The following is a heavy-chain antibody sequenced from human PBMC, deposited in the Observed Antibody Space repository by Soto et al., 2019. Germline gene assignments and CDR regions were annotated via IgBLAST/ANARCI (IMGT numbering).Heavy chain of an antibody. V-gene: IGHV3-33*01. CDR2: IWYDGSNK. CDR3: ARDLVAVAGTYFVY. J-gene: IGHJ4*02. CDR1: GFTFSSYG. Sequence: RISCAASGFTFSSYGMHWVRQAPGKGLEWVAVIWYDGSNKYYADSVKGRFTISRDNSKNTLYLQMNSLRAEDTAVYYCARDLVAVAGTYFVYWGQGTLVTVS. D-gene: IGHD6-19*01.